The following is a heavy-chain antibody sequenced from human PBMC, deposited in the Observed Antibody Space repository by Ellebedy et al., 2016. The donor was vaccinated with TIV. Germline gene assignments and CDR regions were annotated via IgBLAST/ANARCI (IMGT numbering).Heavy chain of an antibody. D-gene: IGHD3-10*01. CDR2: INHDGSED. V-gene: IGHV3-7*03. CDR1: GFTFSNFW. J-gene: IGHJ4*02. Sequence: PSETLSLTCAVSGFTFSNFWMRWVRQAPGKGLEWVANINHDGSEDNYVDSVKGRFTVSRDNAKNSLYLQMNSLRAEDTALYYCVRESNYGTRDCGYWGQGTLVTVSS. CDR3: VRESNYGTRDCGY.